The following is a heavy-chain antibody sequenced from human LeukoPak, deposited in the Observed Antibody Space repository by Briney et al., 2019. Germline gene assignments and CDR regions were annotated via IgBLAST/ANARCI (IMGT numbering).Heavy chain of an antibody. CDR3: AKAIHSSSSGVVDY. J-gene: IGHJ4*02. CDR2: IRYDGSNK. D-gene: IGHD6-6*01. CDR1: GFTFSNYA. V-gene: IGHV3-30*02. Sequence: PGWSLRLSCAASGFTFSNYAMDWVPQAPGKGLEWVTFIRYDGSNKYYAESVKGRFTVSRDNSKNTLYLQMSSLRAEDTAVYYCAKAIHSSSSGVVDYWGQGTLVTVSS.